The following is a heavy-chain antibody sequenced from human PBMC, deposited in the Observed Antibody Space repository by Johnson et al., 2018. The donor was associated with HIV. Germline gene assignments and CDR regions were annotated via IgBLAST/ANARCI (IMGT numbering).Heavy chain of an antibody. V-gene: IGHV3-53*01. CDR2: IYSGGST. CDR3: ARDRRNYYDSSGYPDYDAFDI. CDR1: GFTVSSNY. Sequence: VQLVESGGGLIQPGGSLRLSCAASGFTVSSNYMSWVRQAPGKGLEWVSVIYSGGSTYYADSVKGRFTISRDNAKNSLYLHMNSLRVEDTALYYCARDRRNYYDSSGYPDYDAFDIWGQGTMVTVSS. D-gene: IGHD3-22*01. J-gene: IGHJ3*02.